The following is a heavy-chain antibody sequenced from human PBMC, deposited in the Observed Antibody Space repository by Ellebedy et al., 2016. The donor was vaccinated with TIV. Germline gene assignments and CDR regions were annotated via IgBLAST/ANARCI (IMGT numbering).Heavy chain of an antibody. D-gene: IGHD3-22*01. J-gene: IGHJ4*02. CDR2: IYYSGST. V-gene: IGHV4-39*01. CDR3: ARISDYYDSSGYPDY. CDR1: GGSISSSSYY. Sequence: SETLSLTXTVSGGSISSSSYYWGWIRQPPGKGLEWIGSIYYSGSTYYNPSLKSRVTISVDTSKNQFSLKLSSVTAADTAVYYCARISDYYDSSGYPDYWGQGTLVTVSS.